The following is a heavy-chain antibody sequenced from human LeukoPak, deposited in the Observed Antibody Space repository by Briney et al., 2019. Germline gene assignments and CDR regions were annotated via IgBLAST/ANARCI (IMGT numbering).Heavy chain of an antibody. J-gene: IGHJ4*02. CDR1: GFIFSSFS. D-gene: IGHD6-19*01. V-gene: IGHV3-21*04. Sequence: GGSLRLSCAASGFIFSSFSVNWVRQAPGKGLEWVSSISTSGGLSSIYYADSVKGRFTISRDNAKNSLYLQMNSLRVEDTAVYYCAKFVGSGWYNFDYWGQGTLVTVSS. CDR3: AKFVGSGWYNFDY. CDR2: ISTSGGLSSI.